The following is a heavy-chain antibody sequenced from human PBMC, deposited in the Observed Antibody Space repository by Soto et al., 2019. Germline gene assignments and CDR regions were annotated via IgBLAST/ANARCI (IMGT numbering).Heavy chain of an antibody. D-gene: IGHD3-22*01. CDR1: GGSISSSSYY. CDR2: IYYSGST. CDR3: ARGGAYYYDSSGYYYPINYFDY. J-gene: IGHJ4*02. V-gene: IGHV4-39*01. Sequence: QLQLQESGPGLVKPSETLSLTCTVSGGSISSSSYYWGWIRQPPGKGLEWIGSIYYSGSTYYNPPLKSRVTISVDTSKNQFSLKMSSVTAADTAVYYCARGGAYYYDSSGYYYPINYFDYWGQGTLVTVSS.